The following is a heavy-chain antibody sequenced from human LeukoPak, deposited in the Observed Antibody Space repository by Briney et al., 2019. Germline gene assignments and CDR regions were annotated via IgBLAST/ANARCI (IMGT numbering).Heavy chain of an antibody. CDR3: ARGYSSGPDY. V-gene: IGHV1-69*06. J-gene: IGHJ4*02. CDR2: IIPIFGTA. Sequence: SVKDSCKASGCTFSSYAISWVRQAPGQGLEWMGGIIPIFGTANYAQKFQGRVTITADKFTSTAYMELRSLRSDDTAVYYCARGYSSGPDYWGQGTLVTVSS. CDR1: GCTFSSYA. D-gene: IGHD6-19*01.